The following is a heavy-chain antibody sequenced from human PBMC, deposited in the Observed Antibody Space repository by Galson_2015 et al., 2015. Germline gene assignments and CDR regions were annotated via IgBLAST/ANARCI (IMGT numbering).Heavy chain of an antibody. Sequence: TLSLTCTVSGGSIISGGYYWSWIRQHPGKGLECIGYISHTGSTYYNASLKSRLSISVDTSKNQFSLKLNSVTAADTAVYYCARAPYNTYVGFDPWGQGTLVTVSS. CDR1: GGSIISGGYY. D-gene: IGHD4-11*01. V-gene: IGHV4-31*03. CDR3: ARAPYNTYVGFDP. CDR2: ISHTGST. J-gene: IGHJ5*02.